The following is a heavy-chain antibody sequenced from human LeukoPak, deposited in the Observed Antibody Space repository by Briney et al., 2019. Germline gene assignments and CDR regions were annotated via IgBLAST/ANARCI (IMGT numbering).Heavy chain of an antibody. D-gene: IGHD3-10*01. CDR1: GGSISSGGYH. CDR3: ARHANSGSGYYDY. J-gene: IGHJ4*02. CDR2: IYYSGTT. Sequence: SQTLSLTCTVSGGSISSGGYHWSWIRQHPGKGLEWIGYIYYSGTTSYNPSLKSRVTISVDTSKKKFSLKVSSVTVADTAVYYCARHANSGSGYYDYWGQGVLVTVSS. V-gene: IGHV4-31*03.